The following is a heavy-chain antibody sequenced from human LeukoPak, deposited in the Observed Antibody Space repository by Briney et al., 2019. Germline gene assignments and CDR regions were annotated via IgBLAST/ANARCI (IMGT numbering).Heavy chain of an antibody. D-gene: IGHD6-6*01. CDR1: GFTVSSNF. CDR2: MFTGGST. V-gene: IGHV3-66*02. CDR3: ARSESSSPRRAFDI. J-gene: IGHJ3*02. Sequence: GGSLRLSCAAAGFTVSSNFMSGVRQAPGQGLEWVSGMFTGGSTYYAESVRGRFTISTDTFKNTLYLQMNSLSPEATAQYYCARSESSSPRRAFDIWGLGTMVTVSS.